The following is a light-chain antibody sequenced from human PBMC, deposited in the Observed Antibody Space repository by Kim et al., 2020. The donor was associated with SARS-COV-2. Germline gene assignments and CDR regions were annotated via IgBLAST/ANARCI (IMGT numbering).Light chain of an antibody. J-gene: IGKJ1*01. CDR1: QCISKY. V-gene: IGKV1-27*01. Sequence: ATGGDRVPNSCRTSQCISKYLARYQPKPGKVPNLLIYGASTVQSGVPSRFSGSGSGTDFTLTISSLQPEDVATYYCQQYDSAPRTFGQGTKVDIK. CDR3: QQYDSAPRT. CDR2: GAS.